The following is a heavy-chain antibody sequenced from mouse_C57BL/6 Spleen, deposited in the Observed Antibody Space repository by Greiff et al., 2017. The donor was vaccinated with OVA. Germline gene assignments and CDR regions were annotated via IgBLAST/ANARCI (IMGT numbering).Heavy chain of an antibody. V-gene: IGHV1-39*01. CDR1: GYSFTDYN. CDR3: ARSRGYYDYDEGYFDV. CDR2: INPNYGTT. J-gene: IGHJ1*03. D-gene: IGHD2-4*01. Sequence: VHVKQSGPELVKPGASVKISCKASGYSFTDYNMNWVKQSNGKSLEWIGVINPNYGTTSYNQKFKGKATLTVDQSSSTAYMQLNSLTSEDSAVYYCARSRGYYDYDEGYFDVWGTGTTVTVSS.